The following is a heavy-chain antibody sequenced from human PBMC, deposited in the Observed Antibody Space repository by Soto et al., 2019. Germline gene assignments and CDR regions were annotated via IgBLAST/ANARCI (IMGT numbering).Heavy chain of an antibody. CDR2: IYYSGGT. J-gene: IGHJ5*02. Sequence: SETLSLTCTVSGGSISSGGYYWSWIRQHPGKGLEWIGYIYYSGGTYYNPSLESRVTISVDTSKNQFSLKLSSVTAADTAVYYCARAKKGIAAAENWFDPWGQGTLVTVSS. CDR1: GGSISSGGYY. D-gene: IGHD6-13*01. V-gene: IGHV4-31*03. CDR3: ARAKKGIAAAENWFDP.